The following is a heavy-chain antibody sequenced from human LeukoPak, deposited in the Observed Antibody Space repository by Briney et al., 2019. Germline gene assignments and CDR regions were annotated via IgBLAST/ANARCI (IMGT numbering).Heavy chain of an antibody. V-gene: IGHV1-8*01. CDR1: GYTFTSYD. D-gene: IGHD3-22*01. J-gene: IGHJ5*02. Sequence: ASVKVSCKASGYTFTSYDINWVRQATGQGLEWMGWMNPNSGDTGYAQKFQGRVTMTRNTSISTAYMELSSLRSEDTAVYYCARGKAHYYDSSGPNWFDPWGQGTLVTVSS. CDR2: MNPNSGDT. CDR3: ARGKAHYYDSSGPNWFDP.